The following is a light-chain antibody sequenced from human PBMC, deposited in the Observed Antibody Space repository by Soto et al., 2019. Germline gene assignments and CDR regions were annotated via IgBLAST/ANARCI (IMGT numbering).Light chain of an antibody. Sequence: EIVLTQSPATLSLSPGERATLSCRASQSVSSYLAWYQQKPGQAPRLLIYDASNRATGIPARFSGSGSGTDFTLTISSLEPEDFAVYYCQQRGDWPPTFGQGTRLEIK. J-gene: IGKJ5*01. CDR3: QQRGDWPPT. CDR2: DAS. V-gene: IGKV3-11*01. CDR1: QSVSSY.